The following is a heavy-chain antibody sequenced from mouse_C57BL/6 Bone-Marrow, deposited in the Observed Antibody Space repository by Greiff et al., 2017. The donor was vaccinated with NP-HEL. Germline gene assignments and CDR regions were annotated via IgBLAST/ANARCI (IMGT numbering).Heavy chain of an antibody. CDR2: ISDGGSYT. CDR1: GFTFSSYA. J-gene: IGHJ3*01. V-gene: IGHV5-4*01. CDR3: GPSWFAY. Sequence: VQGVESGGGLVKPGGSLKLSCAASGFTFSSYAMSWVRQTPEKRLEWVATISDGGSYTYYPDNVKGRFTISRDNAKNNLYLQMSHLKSEDTAMYYCGPSWFAYWGQGTLVTVSA.